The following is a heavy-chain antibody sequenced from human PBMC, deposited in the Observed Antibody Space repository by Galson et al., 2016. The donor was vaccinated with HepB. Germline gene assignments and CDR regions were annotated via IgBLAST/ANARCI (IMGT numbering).Heavy chain of an antibody. J-gene: IGHJ4*02. CDR3: AKSGFFGELDK. CDR1: AGTFKNYA. D-gene: IGHD3-10*01. CDR2: ICGSGGRR. V-gene: IGHV3-23*01. Sequence: SLRLSCAVSAGTFKNYAMNWVRQAPGKGLEWVAAICGSGGRRSYEDSVRGRFTISRDNSKNTLFLRMNSVGVEDTAVYFCAKSGFFGELDKWGQGTGVVVSS.